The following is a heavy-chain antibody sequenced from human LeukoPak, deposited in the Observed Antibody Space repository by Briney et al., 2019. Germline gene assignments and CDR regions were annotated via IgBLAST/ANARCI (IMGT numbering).Heavy chain of an antibody. J-gene: IGHJ4*02. Sequence: ASVTVSCRPSGYXFTSYGISWVRQAPGQGLEWMGWINPNSGGTNYAQTFQGRVTMSRDTSITTAYLELSRLRSDDTAVYYCARIGYNHYFDYWGQGTLVTVSS. CDR1: GYXFTSYG. CDR3: ARIGYNHYFDY. D-gene: IGHD1-14*01. V-gene: IGHV1-2*02. CDR2: INPNSGGT.